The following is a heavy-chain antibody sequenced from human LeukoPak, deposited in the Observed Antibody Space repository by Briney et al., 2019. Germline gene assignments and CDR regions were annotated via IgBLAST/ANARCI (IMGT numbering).Heavy chain of an antibody. CDR2: IYYSGSA. V-gene: IGHV4-59*01. J-gene: IGHJ4*02. CDR1: AGSLTSNY. Sequence: SETLSLTCTVAAGSLTSNYWSWIRQPPGKGLEWIGYIYYSGSANYNPSLKSRVTISIHTSKNQFSLKLSSVTAADAAFYYCAKVYQLLYGYYFGYWGQGTLVTVSS. CDR3: AKVYQLLYGYYFGY. D-gene: IGHD2-2*01.